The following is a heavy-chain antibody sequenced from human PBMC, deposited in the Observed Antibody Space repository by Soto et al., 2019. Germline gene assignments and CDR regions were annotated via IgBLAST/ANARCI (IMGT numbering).Heavy chain of an antibody. CDR3: GKDIRSGSIDY. CDR1: GYSITNNG. CDR2: IWAHGTDQ. Sequence: HPWGSLRLSCAASGYSITNNGMHWVRQDPGKGLEWVALIWAHGTDQYYADSVKGRFTVSRDTSTNTVYLQMNSLRAEDTARYYCGKDIRSGSIDYWGQGTLVTVSS. V-gene: IGHV3-33*06. D-gene: IGHD1-1*01. J-gene: IGHJ4*02.